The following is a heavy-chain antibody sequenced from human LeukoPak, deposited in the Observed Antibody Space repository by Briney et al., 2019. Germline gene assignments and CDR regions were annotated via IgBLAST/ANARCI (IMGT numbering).Heavy chain of an antibody. Sequence: GGSLRLSCAASGFTFSNAWMSWVRQAPGKGLERVGRIKSKSDGGTTEYAAPVKGRFTISRDDSKNKLYLQMNSLNTEDEDVFYCTTSYCSTTSCYVMSLGYWGQGTLVTVSS. V-gene: IGHV3-15*01. CDR3: TTSYCSTTSCYVMSLGY. J-gene: IGHJ4*02. D-gene: IGHD2-2*01. CDR1: GFTFSNAW. CDR2: IKSKSDGGTT.